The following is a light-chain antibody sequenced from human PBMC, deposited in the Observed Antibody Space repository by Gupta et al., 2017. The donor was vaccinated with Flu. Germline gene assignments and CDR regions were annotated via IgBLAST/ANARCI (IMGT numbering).Light chain of an antibody. CDR3: KQAQQSRFT. J-gene: IGKJ3*01. V-gene: IGKV2-28*01. CDR1: QSLLHSNGYNY. Sequence: IVMHQPPLSLPVTPGEPASISCRSSQSLLHSNGYNYLDWYLQKPGKSPQLLIYLGSNRTTGVPDRFSGSGSGTDFTLNISRVEAEDVGVYYCKQAQQSRFTFGHGTKVEIK. CDR2: LGS.